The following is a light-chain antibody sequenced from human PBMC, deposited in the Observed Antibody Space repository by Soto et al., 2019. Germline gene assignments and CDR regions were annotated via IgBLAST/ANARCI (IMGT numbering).Light chain of an antibody. CDR3: CSYAGSHYV. J-gene: IGLJ1*01. V-gene: IGLV2-11*01. Sequence: QSVLTQPRSVSGSPGQSVTISCTGTSSDVGGYNYVSWYQQHPGKAPKLMIYDVSKRPSGVPDRFSGSKSGNTASLTISGLQAEDEADYYCCSYAGSHYVFGTGTKSPS. CDR1: SSDVGGYNY. CDR2: DVS.